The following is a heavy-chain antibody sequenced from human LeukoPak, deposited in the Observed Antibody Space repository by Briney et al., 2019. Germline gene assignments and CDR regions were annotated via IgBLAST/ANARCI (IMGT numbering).Heavy chain of an antibody. J-gene: IGHJ4*02. CDR1: GFTFSTYA. Sequence: HPGGSLRLSCAASGFTFSTYAMNWLRQAPGKGLEWVSAISGSGGSTYYADSVKGRFTISRDNSKNTLYLQMNSLRAEDTAVYYCATPHYDILTGYYSFDYWGQGTLVTVSS. CDR2: ISGSGGST. CDR3: ATPHYDILTGYYSFDY. V-gene: IGHV3-23*01. D-gene: IGHD3-9*01.